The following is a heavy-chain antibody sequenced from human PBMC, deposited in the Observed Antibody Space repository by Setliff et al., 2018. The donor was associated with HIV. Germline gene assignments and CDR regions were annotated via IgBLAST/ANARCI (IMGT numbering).Heavy chain of an antibody. CDR3: ARAASGNIQYFDY. J-gene: IGHJ4*02. V-gene: IGHV3-74*01. D-gene: IGHD5-18*01. CDR2: INSDGSET. Sequence: GGSLRLSCAASGFTFSSYWMHWVRQAPGKGLVWVARINSDGSETSYADSVKGRFTISRDNAKNTLYLQMNSLRAEDTAVYYCARAASGNIQYFDYWGQGTLVTVSS. CDR1: GFTFSSYW.